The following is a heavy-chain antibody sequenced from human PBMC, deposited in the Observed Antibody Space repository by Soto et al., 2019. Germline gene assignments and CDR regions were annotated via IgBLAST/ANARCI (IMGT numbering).Heavy chain of an antibody. Sequence: QVQLVQSGAEVKKPGASVKVSCKASGYTFTSYGISWVRQAPGQGLEWMGWISADTGNTNYAQKLEGRVTITTGTFTSIAYMELRSLRSEDTAVYYCARDGDIVVVPAAKRWATNTDPTSNWFDPWGQGTLVTVSS. CDR3: ARDGDIVVVPAAKRWATNTDPTSNWFDP. CDR2: ISADTGNT. V-gene: IGHV1-18*01. CDR1: GYTFTSYG. J-gene: IGHJ5*02. D-gene: IGHD2-2*01.